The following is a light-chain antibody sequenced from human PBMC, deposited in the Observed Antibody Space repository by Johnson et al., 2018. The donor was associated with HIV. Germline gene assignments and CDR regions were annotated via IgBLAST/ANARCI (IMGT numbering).Light chain of an antibody. CDR2: DNN. V-gene: IGLV1-51*01. CDR1: SSNIGNNY. CDR3: GTWDSSLSALYV. Sequence: QSLLTQPPSVSAAPGQKVTISCSGSSSNIGNNYVSWYQQLPGTAPKLLIYDNNKRPSGIPDRFSGSKSGTSATLGITGLQTGDAADYYCGTWDSSLSALYVFGTGTKVTVL. J-gene: IGLJ1*01.